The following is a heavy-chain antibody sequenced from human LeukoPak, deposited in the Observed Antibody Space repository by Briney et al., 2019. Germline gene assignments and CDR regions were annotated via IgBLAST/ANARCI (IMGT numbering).Heavy chain of an antibody. CDR3: ARPLGYCSSTSCPGGWFDP. J-gene: IGHJ5*02. Sequence: SETLSLTCTVSGGSISSYYWSWIRQPPGKGLEWIGYIYTSGSTNYNPSLKSRVTISVDTSKHQFSLKLSSVTAADTAVYYCARPLGYCSSTSCPGGWFDPWGQGTLVTVSS. CDR2: IYTSGST. D-gene: IGHD2-2*01. V-gene: IGHV4-4*09. CDR1: GGSISSYY.